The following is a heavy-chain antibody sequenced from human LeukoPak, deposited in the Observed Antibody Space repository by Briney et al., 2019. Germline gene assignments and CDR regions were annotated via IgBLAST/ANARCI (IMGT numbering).Heavy chain of an antibody. Sequence: ASVKVSCKASGYTFTSYDINWVRQATGQGLEWMGWMNPNSGNTGYAQKFQGRVTMTRNTSISTAYMELSSLRSEDTAVYYCARGITIFGVVTSYYYYYMDVWGKGTTVTVSS. D-gene: IGHD3-3*01. J-gene: IGHJ6*03. V-gene: IGHV1-8*01. CDR2: MNPNSGNT. CDR3: ARGITIFGVVTSYYYYYMDV. CDR1: GYTFTSYD.